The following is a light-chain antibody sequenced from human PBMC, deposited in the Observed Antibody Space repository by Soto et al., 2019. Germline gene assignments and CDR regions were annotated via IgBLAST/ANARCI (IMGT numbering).Light chain of an antibody. V-gene: IGKV1-5*03. Sequence: DIQMTQSPSTLSASVGDRVTITCRASQNIDSGLAWYQQKPGKAPKLLIYKASTLESGVPLRFSGSGSGSEFTLTIPGLQPYAVATYYCQQYHFFWTFGQGTRVEIK. CDR1: QNIDSG. J-gene: IGKJ1*01. CDR3: QQYHFFWT. CDR2: KAS.